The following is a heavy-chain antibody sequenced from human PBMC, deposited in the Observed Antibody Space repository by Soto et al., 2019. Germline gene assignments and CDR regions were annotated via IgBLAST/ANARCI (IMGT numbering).Heavy chain of an antibody. J-gene: IGHJ4*02. CDR2: IYYSGST. CDR3: ATHYDSSGYIY. D-gene: IGHD3-22*01. V-gene: IGHV4-39*01. CDR1: GGSISSSSYY. Sequence: QLQLQELGPGLVKPSETLSLTCTVSGGSISSSSYYWGWIRQPPGKGLEWIGSIYYSGSTYYNPSLKSRVTISVDTSKNQFSLKLSSVTAADTAVYYCATHYDSSGYIYWGQGTLVTVSS.